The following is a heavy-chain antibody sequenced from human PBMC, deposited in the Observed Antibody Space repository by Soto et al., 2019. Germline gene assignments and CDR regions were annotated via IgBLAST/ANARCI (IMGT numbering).Heavy chain of an antibody. CDR1: GFTFSSYA. J-gene: IGHJ6*02. D-gene: IGHD6-13*01. CDR3: AKERSSSWPDYYYYGMDV. V-gene: IGHV3-23*01. Sequence: HPGGSLRLSCAASGFTFSSYAMSWVRQAPGKGLEWVSAISGSGGSTYYADSVKGRFTISRDNSKNTLYLQMNSLRAEDAAVYYCAKERSSSWPDYYYYGMDVWGQGTTVTVS. CDR2: ISGSGGST.